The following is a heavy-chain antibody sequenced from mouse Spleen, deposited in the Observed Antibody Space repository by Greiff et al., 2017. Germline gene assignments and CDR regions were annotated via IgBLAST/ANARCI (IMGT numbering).Heavy chain of an antibody. V-gene: IGHV14-4*01. CDR2: IDPENGDT. D-gene: IGHD3-1*01. Sequence: VQLQQSGAELVRPGASVKLSCTASGFNIKDDYMHWVKQRPEQGLEWIGWIDPENGDTEYASKFQGKATITADTSSNTAYLQLSSLTSEDTAVYYCTAGYEGYFDYWGQGTTLTVSA. CDR3: TAGYEGYFDY. CDR1: GFNIKDDY. J-gene: IGHJ2*01.